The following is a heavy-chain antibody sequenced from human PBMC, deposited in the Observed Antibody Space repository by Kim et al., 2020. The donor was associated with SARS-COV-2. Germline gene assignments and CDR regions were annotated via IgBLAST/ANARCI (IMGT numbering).Heavy chain of an antibody. CDR2: INHSGST. D-gene: IGHD3-10*01. J-gene: IGHJ4*02. V-gene: IGHV4-34*01. CDR3: GGFGVRGVIIKRAVDY. CDR1: GGSFSGYY. Sequence: SETLSLTCAVYGGSFSGYYWSWIRQPPGKGLEWIGEINHSGSTNYNPYLKSRVTISVDTSKNQFSLKLSSVTAADTAVYYCGGFGVRGVIIKRAVDYWGQGPLFTVSS.